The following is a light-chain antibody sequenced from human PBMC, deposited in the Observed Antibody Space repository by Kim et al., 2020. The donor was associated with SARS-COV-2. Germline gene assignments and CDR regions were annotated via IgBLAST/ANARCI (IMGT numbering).Light chain of an antibody. V-gene: IGLV3-19*01. Sequence: ALGKTVRITCQGDSLRSYYASWYQQKPGQAPVLVIYGKNNRPSGIPDRFSGSSSGNTAFLTITGAQAEDEADYYCNSRDSSGNHYVFGTGTKVTVL. CDR1: SLRSYY. J-gene: IGLJ1*01. CDR2: GKN. CDR3: NSRDSSGNHYV.